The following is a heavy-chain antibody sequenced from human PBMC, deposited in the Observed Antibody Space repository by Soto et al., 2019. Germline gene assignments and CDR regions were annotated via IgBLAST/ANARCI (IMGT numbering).Heavy chain of an antibody. Sequence: GDSLKISCKGSGYSFTSYWISWVRPMPGKGLEWMGRIDPSDSYTNYSPSFQGHVTISADKSISTAYLQWSSLKASDTAMYYCARHDYDSSGYSPGWFDPWGQGTLVTVSS. D-gene: IGHD3-22*01. CDR1: GYSFTSYW. V-gene: IGHV5-10-1*01. CDR2: IDPSDSYT. J-gene: IGHJ5*02. CDR3: ARHDYDSSGYSPGWFDP.